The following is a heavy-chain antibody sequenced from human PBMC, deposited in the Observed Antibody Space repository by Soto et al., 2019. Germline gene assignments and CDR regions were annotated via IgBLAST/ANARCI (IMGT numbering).Heavy chain of an antibody. V-gene: IGHV3-64D*06. CDR2: INGNGHNT. Sequence: PGGSLRLSCSASGFTFSSYAVHWVRRAPGKGLQYVSAINGNGHNTYYAASVQGRFTISRDNSKNMVYLQMSSLRIEDTAMYWCVRGGLTLTAVVFGHDGFDIWGRGTMVTVSS. CDR3: VRGGLTLTAVVFGHDGFDI. J-gene: IGHJ3*02. CDR1: GFTFSSYA. D-gene: IGHD3-22*01.